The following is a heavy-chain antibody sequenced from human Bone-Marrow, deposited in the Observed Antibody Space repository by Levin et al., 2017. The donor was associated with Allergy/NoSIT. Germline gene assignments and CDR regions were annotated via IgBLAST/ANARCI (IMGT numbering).Heavy chain of an antibody. D-gene: IGHD3-16*02. V-gene: IGHV3-30-3*01. CDR3: AKPKSRGVWGSYQDY. CDR1: GFTFSSYA. Sequence: GGSLRLSCAASGFTFSSYAMHWVRQAPGKGLEWVAVISYDGSNKYYADSVKGRFTISRDNSKNTLYLQMNSLRAEDTAVYYCAKPKSRGVWGSYQDYWGQGTLVTVSS. J-gene: IGHJ4*02. CDR2: ISYDGSNK.